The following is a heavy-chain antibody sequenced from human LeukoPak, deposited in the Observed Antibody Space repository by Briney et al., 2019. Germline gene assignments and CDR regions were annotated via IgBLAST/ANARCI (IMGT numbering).Heavy chain of an antibody. J-gene: IGHJ4*02. CDR3: ARGNSGIYDY. Sequence: ASVKVSCKASGYTFINYGISWVRQAPGQGLEWMGWISAENGNTGYVENLQGRVTMTTDTSSSTVYMELRSLRPDDTAVYYCARGNSGIYDYWGQGTLVTVSS. V-gene: IGHV1-18*01. D-gene: IGHD1-26*01. CDR1: GYTFINYG. CDR2: ISAENGNT.